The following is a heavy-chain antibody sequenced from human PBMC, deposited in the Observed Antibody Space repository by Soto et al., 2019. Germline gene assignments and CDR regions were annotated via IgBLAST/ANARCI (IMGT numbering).Heavy chain of an antibody. CDR1: GCIFSGDG. J-gene: IGHJ4*02. V-gene: IGHV3-64D*06. Sequence: PGGSDRQSGSAAGCIFSGDGRHWVRQAPGKGLEYVSSISSNGGPTYYADSVKGRFTISRDNSRNTLYLQMSSLRAEDTAVYYCVKDRWVDYWGQGTLVTVSS. CDR3: VKDRWVDY. D-gene: IGHD1-26*01. CDR2: ISSNGGPT.